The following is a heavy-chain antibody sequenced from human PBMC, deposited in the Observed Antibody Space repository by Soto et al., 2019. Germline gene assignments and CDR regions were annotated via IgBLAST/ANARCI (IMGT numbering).Heavy chain of an antibody. Sequence: PGEPLKIACNGSGYSFTSYWIGWVRQMPGKGLEWMGIIYPGDSDTRYSPSFQGQVTISADKSISTAYLQWSSLKASDTAMYYCARLAARSRRYYYYGMDVWGQGTTVTVSS. CDR3: ARLAARSRRYYYYGMDV. J-gene: IGHJ6*02. V-gene: IGHV5-51*01. D-gene: IGHD6-6*01. CDR2: IYPGDSDT. CDR1: GYSFTSYW.